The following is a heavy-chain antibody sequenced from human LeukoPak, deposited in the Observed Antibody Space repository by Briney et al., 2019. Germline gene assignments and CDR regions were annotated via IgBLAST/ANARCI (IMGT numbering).Heavy chain of an antibody. J-gene: IGHJ4*02. D-gene: IGHD5-24*01. V-gene: IGHV3-7*01. CDR3: ARGGEGDGYNFGY. Sequence: PGGSLRLSCAGSGFTFRSYWMSWVRQAPGKGLEWVANINEDGSEKYYVDSVKGRFTISRDNAKNSLYLQMNSLRAEDTAVYYCARGGEGDGYNFGYWGQGTLVTVSS. CDR1: GFTFRSYW. CDR2: INEDGSEK.